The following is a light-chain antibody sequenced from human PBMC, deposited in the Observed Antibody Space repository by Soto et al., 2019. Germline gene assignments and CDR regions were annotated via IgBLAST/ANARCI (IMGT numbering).Light chain of an antibody. CDR2: LSSDGRH. CDR3: QTWDTGARVV. J-gene: IGLJ2*01. CDR1: SGHSSYA. V-gene: IGLV4-69*01. Sequence: QSVLTQSTSAPASLGASVKLTCTLSSGHSSYAIAWHQQQPEKGPRYLMKLSSDGRHSKGDGIPDRFSGSSSGAERYLTISSLQSEDEADYYCQTWDTGARVVFGGGTKLTVL.